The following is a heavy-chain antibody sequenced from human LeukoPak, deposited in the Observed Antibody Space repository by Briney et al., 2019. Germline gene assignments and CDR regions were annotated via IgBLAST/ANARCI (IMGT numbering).Heavy chain of an antibody. Sequence: SGPTLVNPTQTLTLTCTFSGFSLSTSGVGVGWTRQPPGKALEWLALIYWNDDKRYSPSLKSRLTITKDTSKNQVVLTMTDMDPVDTATYYCAKRYASAWFGYWGQGTRVTVSS. CDR2: IYWNDDK. CDR1: GFSLSTSGVG. V-gene: IGHV2-5*01. D-gene: IGHD2-2*01. CDR3: AKRYASAWFGY. J-gene: IGHJ4*02.